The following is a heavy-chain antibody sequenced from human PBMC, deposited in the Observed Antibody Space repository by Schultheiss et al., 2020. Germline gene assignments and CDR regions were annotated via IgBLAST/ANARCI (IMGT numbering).Heavy chain of an antibody. J-gene: IGHJ4*02. Sequence: GGSLRLSCAASGFTFSSYAMHWVRQAPGKGLEWVGRIRSKANSYATTYAASVKGRFTISRDESKNTAYLQMNSLKTEDTAVYYCTRQGSYYYDNWGQGTLVTVSS. CDR1: GFTFSSYA. CDR3: TRQGSYYYDN. CDR2: IRSKANSYAT. V-gene: IGHV3-73*01. D-gene: IGHD3-10*01.